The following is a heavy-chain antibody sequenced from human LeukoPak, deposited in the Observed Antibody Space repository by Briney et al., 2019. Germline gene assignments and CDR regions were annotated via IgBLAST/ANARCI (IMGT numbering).Heavy chain of an antibody. J-gene: IGHJ4*02. V-gene: IGHV3-48*01. CDR1: CFPFNCYS. CDR2: ISSSGSTI. Sequence: GGSPKLSLSASCFPFNCYSITWGRPAPGKGGEWPSYISSSGSTIYYADSVKGRFTISRDNAKNSLYLQMNSLRAEDTAVYYCARDEYYDSSGYTSWGQGTLVTVSS. D-gene: IGHD3-22*01. CDR3: ARDEYYDSSGYTS.